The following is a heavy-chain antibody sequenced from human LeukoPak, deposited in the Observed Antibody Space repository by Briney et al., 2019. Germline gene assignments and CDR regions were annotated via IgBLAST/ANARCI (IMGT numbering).Heavy chain of an antibody. J-gene: IGHJ4*02. CDR3: AREGGTVPDY. D-gene: IGHD4-17*01. CDR1: GGSINSYY. V-gene: IGHV4-59*01. Sequence: SETLSLTCTVCGGSINSYYWNWIRQPPGKGLEWIGYIYYSGSTNYNPSLRSRVTISLDTSKKQFSLKLSSVTAADTAIYYCAREGGTVPDYWGQGTLVTVSS. CDR2: IYYSGST.